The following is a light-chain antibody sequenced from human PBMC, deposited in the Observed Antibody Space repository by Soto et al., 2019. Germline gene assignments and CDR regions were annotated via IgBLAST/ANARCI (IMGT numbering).Light chain of an antibody. CDR3: SSYTSSGTPV. CDR1: RSDVGGYNY. J-gene: IGLJ3*02. CDR2: EVS. Sequence: QSALTQPASVSGSPGQPITISCTGTRSDVGGYNYLSWYQQHPGKAPKVMIYEVSNRPSGVSNRFSGSKSGNTASLTISGLQAEDEADYYCSSYTSSGTPVFGGGTKVTVL. V-gene: IGLV2-14*01.